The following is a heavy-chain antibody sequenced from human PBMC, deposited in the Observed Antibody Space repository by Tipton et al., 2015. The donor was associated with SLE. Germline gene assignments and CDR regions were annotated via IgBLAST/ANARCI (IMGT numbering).Heavy chain of an antibody. J-gene: IGHJ1*01. CDR1: GDSVSSNSAA. D-gene: IGHD6-13*01. CDR3: ARERAAAGTGYFQH. V-gene: IGHV6-1*01. CDR2: TYYRSKWYN. Sequence: LRLSCAISGDSVSSNSAAWNWIRQSPSRGLEWLGRTYYRSKWYNDYAVSVKSRITINPDTSKNQFSLQLNSVTPEDTAVYYCARERAAAGTGYFQHWGQGTLVTVSS.